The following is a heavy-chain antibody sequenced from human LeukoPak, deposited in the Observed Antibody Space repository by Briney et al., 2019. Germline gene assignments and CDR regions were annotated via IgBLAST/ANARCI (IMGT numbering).Heavy chain of an antibody. D-gene: IGHD6-13*01. Sequence: ASVKVSCKASGYTFTSYYMHWVRQAPGQGLEWMGIINPSGGSTSYAQKFQGRVTMTRDTSTSTVYMELSSLRSEDTAVYYCARECDSSSWSCADAFDIWGQGTMATVSS. CDR3: ARECDSSSWSCADAFDI. CDR1: GYTFTSYY. CDR2: INPSGGST. V-gene: IGHV1-46*01. J-gene: IGHJ3*02.